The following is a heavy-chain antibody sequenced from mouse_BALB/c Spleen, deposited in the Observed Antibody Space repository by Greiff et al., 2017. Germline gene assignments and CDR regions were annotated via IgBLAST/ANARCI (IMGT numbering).Heavy chain of an antibody. Sequence: EVNVVESGPSLVKPSQTLSLTCSVTGDSITSGYWNWIRKFPGNKLEYMGYISYSGSTYYNPSLKSRISITRDTSKNQYYLQLNSVTTEDTATYYCARWDYDYDSYAMDYWGQGTSVTVSS. J-gene: IGHJ4*01. V-gene: IGHV3-8*02. CDR2: ISYSGST. D-gene: IGHD2-4*01. CDR3: ARWDYDYDSYAMDY. CDR1: GDSITSGY.